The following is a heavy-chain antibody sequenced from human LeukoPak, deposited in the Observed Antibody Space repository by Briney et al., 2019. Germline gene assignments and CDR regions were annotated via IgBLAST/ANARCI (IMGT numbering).Heavy chain of an antibody. CDR1: GFTFSSYW. J-gene: IGHJ6*03. D-gene: IGHD6-13*01. Sequence: GGSLRLSCAASGFTFSSYWMSWVRQAPGKGLEWVANIKQDGSEKYYVDSVKGRFTISRDNAKNSLYLQMNSLRAEDTAVYYCARGHSSSWYGYYYMDVWGKGTTVTVSS. V-gene: IGHV3-7*01. CDR2: IKQDGSEK. CDR3: ARGHSSSWYGYYYMDV.